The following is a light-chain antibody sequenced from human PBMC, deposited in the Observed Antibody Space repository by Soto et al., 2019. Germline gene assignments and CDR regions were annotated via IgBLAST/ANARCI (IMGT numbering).Light chain of an antibody. CDR2: GAS. CDR1: QSVSNK. Sequence: EIVMTQSPATLSVSPGEGATISCRASQSVSNKLAWYQQKPGQAPRLLISGASTRATGIPARFSGSGSGTEFTLTISSLQSEDFAFYYCQQYDDWPGLTFGGGTKVEIK. V-gene: IGKV3-15*01. J-gene: IGKJ4*01. CDR3: QQYDDWPGLT.